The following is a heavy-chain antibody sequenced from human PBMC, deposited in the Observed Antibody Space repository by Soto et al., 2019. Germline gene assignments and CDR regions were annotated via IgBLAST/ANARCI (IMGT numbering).Heavy chain of an antibody. CDR2: ISSSSSYI. CDR3: ARGLYYYDSSCYYGN. Sequence: PGGSLRLSCAASGFTFSSYSMNWVRQAPGKGLEWVSYISSSSSYIYYADSVKGRFTISRDNAKNSLYLQMNSLRAEDTAVYYCARGLYYYDSSCYYGNWGQGTLVTVSS. V-gene: IGHV3-21*05. J-gene: IGHJ4*02. D-gene: IGHD3-22*01. CDR1: GFTFSSYS.